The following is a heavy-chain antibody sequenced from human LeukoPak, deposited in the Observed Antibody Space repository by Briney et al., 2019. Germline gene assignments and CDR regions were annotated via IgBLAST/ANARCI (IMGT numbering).Heavy chain of an antibody. CDR1: GLTFSSYS. Sequence: PGGSLRLSCVVSGLTFSSYSMSWVRQAPGKGLEWVSGISASGGDTSYPDSVKGRFTISRDNSKNTLYLQMNSLRAEDTAIYYCAKDAAGPEYWGQGTLVTVSS. CDR3: AKDAAGPEY. J-gene: IGHJ4*02. D-gene: IGHD6-13*01. V-gene: IGHV3-23*01. CDR2: ISASGGDT.